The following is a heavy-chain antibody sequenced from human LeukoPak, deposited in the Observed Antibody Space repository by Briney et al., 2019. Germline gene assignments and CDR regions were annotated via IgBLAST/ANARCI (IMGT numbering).Heavy chain of an antibody. CDR2: IFYSGST. D-gene: IGHD1-26*01. J-gene: IGHJ4*02. Sequence: PSETLSLTCTVSGGSISSYYWSWIRQPPGKGLEWIGFIFYSGSTNYNPSLKSRVTISVDTSKNQFSLKLSSVTAADTALYYCARSYSVSYSMGYWGQGTLVTVSS. CDR3: ARSYSVSYSMGY. CDR1: GGSISSYY. V-gene: IGHV4-59*08.